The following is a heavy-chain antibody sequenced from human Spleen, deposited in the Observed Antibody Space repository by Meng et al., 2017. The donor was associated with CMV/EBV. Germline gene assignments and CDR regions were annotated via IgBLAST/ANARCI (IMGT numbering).Heavy chain of an antibody. CDR1: SGGYS. J-gene: IGHJ5*02. CDR3: ARVCRDFRSGIPDWAYFDP. V-gene: IGHV4-30-2*06. Sequence: SGGYSWGLIRQSPGKGLEWIGYFYDTRPTYYTPSLTRRVPMSVDMSKNQSSLKVSSVTAADTAMYYCARVCRDFRSGIPDWAYFDPWGQGTLVTVSS. CDR2: FYDTRPT. D-gene: IGHD3-3*01.